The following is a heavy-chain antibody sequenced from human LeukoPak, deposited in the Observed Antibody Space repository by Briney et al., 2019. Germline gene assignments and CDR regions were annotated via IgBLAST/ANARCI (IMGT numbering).Heavy chain of an antibody. J-gene: IGHJ4*02. CDR3: ARDPGRGQLWLLPPDY. Sequence: PGRSLRLSCVVSGFTFSSYGMHWVRQAPGKGLEWVAVVSYDGTNKYYADSVKGRFTLSRDNSKNTLDLQMNSLRAEDTAVYYCARDPGRGQLWLLPPDYWGQGTLVTVSS. CDR2: VSYDGTNK. D-gene: IGHD5-18*01. CDR1: GFTFSSYG. V-gene: IGHV3-30*19.